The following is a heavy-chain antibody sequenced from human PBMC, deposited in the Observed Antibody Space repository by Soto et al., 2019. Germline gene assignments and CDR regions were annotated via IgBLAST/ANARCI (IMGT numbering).Heavy chain of an antibody. D-gene: IGHD2-15*01. CDR2: ISAYNGNT. CDR3: ARDLYQYCIGGSCYSPYYYYGMDV. CDR1: GYTFTSYG. V-gene: IGHV1-18*01. Sequence: ASVKVSCKASGYTFTSYGISWVRQAPGQGLEWMGWISAYNGNTNYAQKLQGRVTMTTDTSTSTAYMELRSLRSDDTAVYYCARDLYQYCIGGSCYSPYYYYGMDVWGQGTTVTVSS. J-gene: IGHJ6*02.